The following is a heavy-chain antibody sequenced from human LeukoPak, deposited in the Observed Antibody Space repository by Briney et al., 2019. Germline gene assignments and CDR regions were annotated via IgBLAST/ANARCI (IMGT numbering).Heavy chain of an antibody. V-gene: IGHV3-72*01. Sequence: GGSLRLSCVASGFSFSDQYMDWVRQAPGKGLEWVGRSKNKANSYSTDYAASVKGRFIISRDESSNSQYLQMNSLKTEDTALYYCVRRNHVAFDIWGQGTMVTVSS. CDR2: SKNKANSYST. CDR1: GFSFSDQY. J-gene: IGHJ3*02. CDR3: VRRNHVAFDI.